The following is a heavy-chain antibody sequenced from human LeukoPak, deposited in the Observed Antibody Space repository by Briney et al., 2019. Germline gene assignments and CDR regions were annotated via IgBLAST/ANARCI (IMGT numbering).Heavy chain of an antibody. V-gene: IGHV5-51*01. Sequence: GESLKISCKGSGYSFTSYWIGWVRQMPGKGLEWMGIICPGDSDTRYSPSFQGQVTISADKSISTAYLQWSSLKASDTAMYYCARRQASCTNGVCYTLYGMDVWGQGTTVTVSS. D-gene: IGHD2-8*01. CDR3: ARRQASCTNGVCYTLYGMDV. J-gene: IGHJ6*02. CDR1: GYSFTSYW. CDR2: ICPGDSDT.